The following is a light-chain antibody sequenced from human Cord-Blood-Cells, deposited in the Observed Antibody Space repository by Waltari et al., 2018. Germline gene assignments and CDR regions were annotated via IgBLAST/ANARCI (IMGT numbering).Light chain of an antibody. CDR1: QGISNS. Sequence: DIHMTQSPSSLSASVGDRVNITCRASQGISNSLAWYQQKRGKAPKLLLYAAYRLESGVPSWFSGSGSRTYYTLTISILHPEVFATYYCQQYYSTPLSFGGGTKVDIK. J-gene: IGKJ4*01. V-gene: IGKV1-NL1*01. CDR3: QQYYSTPLS. CDR2: AAY.